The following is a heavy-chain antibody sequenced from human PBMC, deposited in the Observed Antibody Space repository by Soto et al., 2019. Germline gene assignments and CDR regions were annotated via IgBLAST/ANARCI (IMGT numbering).Heavy chain of an antibody. CDR2: ISSSSSYI. CDR1: GFTFSSYS. Sequence: PGGSLRLSCAASGFTFSSYSMNWVRQAPGKGLEWVSSISSSSSYIYYADSVKGRFTISRDNAKNSLYLQMNSLRAEDTAVYYCARAEQTEHIVVVTANPPDYWGQGTLVNVSS. V-gene: IGHV3-21*01. D-gene: IGHD2-21*02. J-gene: IGHJ4*02. CDR3: ARAEQTEHIVVVTANPPDY.